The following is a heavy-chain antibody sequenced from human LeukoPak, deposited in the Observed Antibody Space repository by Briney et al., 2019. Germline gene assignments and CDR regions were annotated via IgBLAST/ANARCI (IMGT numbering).Heavy chain of an antibody. D-gene: IGHD3-10*01. J-gene: IGHJ3*02. CDR1: GGTFSSYA. CDR3: ARGRGPGVTMVRGVREAFDI. CDR2: IIPILGIA. V-gene: IGHV1-69*04. Sequence: SVKVSCKASGGTFSSYAISWVRQAPGQGLEWMGRIIPILGIANYAQKFQGRVTITADKSTSTAYMELSSLRSEDTAVYYCARGRGPGVTMVRGVREAFDIWGQGTMVTVSS.